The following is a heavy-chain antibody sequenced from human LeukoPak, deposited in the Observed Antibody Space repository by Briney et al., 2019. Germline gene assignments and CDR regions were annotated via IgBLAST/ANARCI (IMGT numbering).Heavy chain of an antibody. V-gene: IGHV3-43D*03. J-gene: IGHJ4*02. CDR1: GFXXDDYA. D-gene: IGHD4-11*01. Sequence: TGXXLXLSCAAXGFXXDDYAMHWVRQAPGKGLEWVSLISWDGGSTYYADSVKGRFTISRDKSKNSLYLQMNSLRAEDTALYYCAKDTSNYPEYFDYWGQGTLVTVSS. CDR3: AKDTSNYPEYFDY. CDR2: ISWDGGST.